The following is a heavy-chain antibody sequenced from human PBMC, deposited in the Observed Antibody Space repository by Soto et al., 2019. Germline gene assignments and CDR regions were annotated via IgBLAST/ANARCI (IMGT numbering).Heavy chain of an antibody. Sequence: QVQLVESGGGLAKPGGSLRLSCAASGFTFSHYFMTWIRQAPGKGLEWVSHISNSGSTTYYADSVKGRFTISRDNAKDSLSLQMNSLRAEDTAVYSCVREKYCSGGSCYSDYWGQGTLVTVSS. V-gene: IGHV3-11*01. D-gene: IGHD2-15*01. J-gene: IGHJ4*02. CDR2: ISNSGSTT. CDR3: VREKYCSGGSCYSDY. CDR1: GFTFSHYF.